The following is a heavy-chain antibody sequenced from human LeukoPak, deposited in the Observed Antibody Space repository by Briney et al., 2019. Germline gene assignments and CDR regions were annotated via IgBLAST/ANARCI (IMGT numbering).Heavy chain of an antibody. CDR3: ARGSAESGSYYVGD. D-gene: IGHD1-26*01. Sequence: ASVKVSCKASGYTFTSYDISWVRQATGQGLEWMGWMNPNSGSTGYAQKFQGRVTMTRNTSISTAYMELSSLRSEDTAVYYCARGSAESGSYYVGDWGQGTLVTVPS. J-gene: IGHJ4*02. V-gene: IGHV1-8*01. CDR1: GYTFTSYD. CDR2: MNPNSGST.